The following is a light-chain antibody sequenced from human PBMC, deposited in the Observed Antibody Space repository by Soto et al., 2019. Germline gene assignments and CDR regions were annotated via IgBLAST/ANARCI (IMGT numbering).Light chain of an antibody. CDR2: RAS. CDR3: QQYDTELT. V-gene: IGKV3-15*01. CDR1: HYVDSN. J-gene: IGKJ4*01. Sequence: EILITQSPATLSVSPGERATLSCTASHYVDSNVAWFQPIPGQAPRLLIYRASTTATGTPARFSGSGSGTEFTLTIRSLQSEDFAVYYCQQYDTELTFGGGTKVDIK.